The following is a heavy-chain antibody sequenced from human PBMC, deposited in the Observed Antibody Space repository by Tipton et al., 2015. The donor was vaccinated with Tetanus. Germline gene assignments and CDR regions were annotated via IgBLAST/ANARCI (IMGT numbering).Heavy chain of an antibody. D-gene: IGHD3-10*01. V-gene: IGHV3-23*01. CDR2: ISGSGGST. J-gene: IGHJ4*02. CDR3: AKDQFAEDDY. CDR1: GFTFSSYA. Sequence: AASGFTFSSYAMSWVRQAPGKGLEWVSVISGSGGSTYYADSVKGRFTISRDKSKNTLYLQMHSLRAGDTAVYYCAKDQFAEDDYWGQGTLVTVSS.